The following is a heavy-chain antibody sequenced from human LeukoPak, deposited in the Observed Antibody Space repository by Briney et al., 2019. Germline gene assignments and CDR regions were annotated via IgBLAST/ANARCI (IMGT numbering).Heavy chain of an antibody. V-gene: IGHV4-59*01. CDR2: IYYSGST. D-gene: IGHD5-24*01. CDR1: GGSISSYY. Sequence: PSETLSLTCTVSGGSISSYYWSWIRQPPGKGLEWIGYIYYSGSTNYNPSLKSRVTISVDTSKNQCSLKLSSVTAADTAVYYCARGSRDGYNVLHFDYWGQGTLVTVSS. CDR3: ARGSRDGYNVLHFDY. J-gene: IGHJ4*02.